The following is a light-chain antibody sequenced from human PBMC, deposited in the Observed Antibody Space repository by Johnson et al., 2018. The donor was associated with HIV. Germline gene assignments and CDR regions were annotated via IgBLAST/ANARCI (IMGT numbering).Light chain of an antibody. CDR2: DNN. CDR1: SSNIGNNY. J-gene: IGLJ1*01. CDR3: GTWDSSLIAPYV. V-gene: IGLV1-51*01. Sequence: QSVLTQPPSVSAAPGQTVTISCSGSSSNIGNNYVSWYQQVPGAAPKLLIYDNNKRPSGIPDRFPGSKSGTSAPLGTNGLHTGDEADYYYGTWDSSLIAPYVFGTGTKVTVL.